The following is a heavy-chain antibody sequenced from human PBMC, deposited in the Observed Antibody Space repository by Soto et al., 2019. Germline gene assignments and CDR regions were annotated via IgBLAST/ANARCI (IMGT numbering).Heavy chain of an antibody. J-gene: IGHJ4*02. CDR2: IIPIFGTA. CDR3: ARSSGWYGGNGYLDY. CDR1: GGTFSSYA. Sequence: SVKVSCKASGGTFSSYAISWVRQAPGQGLEWMGGIIPIFGTANYAQKFQGRVTITADESTSTAYMELSSLRSEDTAVYYCARSSGWYGGNGYLDYWGQGTLVTVSS. V-gene: IGHV1-69*13. D-gene: IGHD6-19*01.